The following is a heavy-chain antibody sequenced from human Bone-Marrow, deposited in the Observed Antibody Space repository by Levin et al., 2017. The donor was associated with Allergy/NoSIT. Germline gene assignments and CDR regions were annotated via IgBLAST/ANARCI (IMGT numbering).Heavy chain of an antibody. Sequence: GGSLRLSCKASGYTFTSYAMNWVRQAPGQGLEWMGWINTNTGNPTYAQGFTGRFVFSLDTSVSTAYLQISSLKAEDTAVYYCARDHAVTTWWFDPWGQGTLVTVSS. CDR2: INTNTGNP. D-gene: IGHD4-11*01. J-gene: IGHJ5*02. V-gene: IGHV7-4-1*02. CDR3: ARDHAVTTWWFDP. CDR1: GYTFTSYA.